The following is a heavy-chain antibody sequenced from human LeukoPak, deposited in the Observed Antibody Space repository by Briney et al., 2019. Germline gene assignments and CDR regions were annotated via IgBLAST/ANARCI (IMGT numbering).Heavy chain of an antibody. V-gene: IGHV4-59*01. D-gene: IGHD3-22*01. CDR1: GGSISSYY. CDR2: IYYSGST. J-gene: IGHJ5*02. CDR3: ARGPYYYDSSGYYFWFDP. Sequence: PSETLSLTCTVSGGSISSYYWSWIRQPPGKGLEWIGYIYYSGSTNYNPSLKRRVTISVDTSKNQFSLKLSSVTAADTAVYYCARGPYYYDSSGYYFWFDPWGQGTLVTVSS.